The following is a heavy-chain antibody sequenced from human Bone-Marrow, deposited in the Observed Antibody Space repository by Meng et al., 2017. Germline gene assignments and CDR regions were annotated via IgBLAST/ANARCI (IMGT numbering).Heavy chain of an antibody. CDR2: IYYSGST. Sequence: GSLRLSCTVSGGSVSSGSYYWGWIRQPPGKGLEWIGSIYYSGSTYYNPSLKSRVTISVDTSKNQFSLKLSSVTAADTAVYYCAREGGVLWFGELSHSRYYYGMDVWGQGTTVTVSS. J-gene: IGHJ6*02. V-gene: IGHV4-39*07. CDR1: GGSVSSGSYY. D-gene: IGHD3-10*01. CDR3: AREGGVLWFGELSHSRYYYGMDV.